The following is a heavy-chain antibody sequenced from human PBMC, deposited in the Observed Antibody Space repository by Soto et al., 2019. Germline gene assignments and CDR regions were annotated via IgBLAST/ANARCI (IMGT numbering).Heavy chain of an antibody. V-gene: IGHV1-18*01. J-gene: IGHJ4*02. CDR1: GYTFTSYG. CDR3: ARDLHGDPYY. CDR2: ISAYNGNT. Sequence: QVQLVQSGAEVKKPGASVKVSCKASGYTFTSYGISWVRQAPGQGLEWMGWISAYNGNTNYAQKLQGRVTMTTDTXXXTXXXXXXXXRSDDTAVYYCARDLHGDPYYWGQGTLVTVSS. D-gene: IGHD4-17*01.